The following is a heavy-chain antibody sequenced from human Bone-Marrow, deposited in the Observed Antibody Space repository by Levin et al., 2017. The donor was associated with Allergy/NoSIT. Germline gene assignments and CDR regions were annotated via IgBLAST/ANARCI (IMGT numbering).Heavy chain of an antibody. CDR2: IRSQTSGGTT. CDR1: GFIFGDYG. D-gene: IGHD5-18*01. Sequence: PGGSLRLSCAASGFIFGDYGLTWFRRAPGKGLEWVGFIRSQTSGGTTEYAASAKGRFTISRDDSKSIAYLQMNSLKRDDTAVYYCSRDGYGDAFDLWGQGTMVTVSS. CDR3: SRDGYGDAFDL. V-gene: IGHV3-49*03. J-gene: IGHJ3*01.